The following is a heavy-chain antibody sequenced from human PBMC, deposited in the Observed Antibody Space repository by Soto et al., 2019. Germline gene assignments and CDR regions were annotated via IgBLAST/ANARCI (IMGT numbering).Heavy chain of an antibody. CDR2: IYYSGTT. CDR3: ARGHYYYGMDV. CDR1: NVSVSSGTYS. Sequence: SETLSLTCTFSNVSVSSGTYSCSWFRQPPGKGLEWIGYIYYSGTTYYTPSLKSRLTMSMDRANDHFSLNLTSVTAADTAVYFCARGHYYYGMDVLGQGITVSVSS. J-gene: IGHJ6*01. V-gene: IGHV4-30-2*01.